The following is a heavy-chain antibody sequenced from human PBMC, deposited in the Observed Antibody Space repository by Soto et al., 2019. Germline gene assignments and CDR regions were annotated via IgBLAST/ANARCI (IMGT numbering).Heavy chain of an antibody. CDR1: GFTFSSYG. Sequence: GVSMRLSCAASGFTFSSYGMHWVRQAPGKGLEWVAVISYDGSNKYYADSVKGRFTISRDNSKNTLYLPMNSMRAADTAVYYCAKAMLTDYDFWSGPKVPDYCGQGNMGTV. CDR3: AKAMLTDYDFWSGPKVPDY. V-gene: IGHV3-30*18. D-gene: IGHD3-3*01. J-gene: IGHJ4*02. CDR2: ISYDGSNK.